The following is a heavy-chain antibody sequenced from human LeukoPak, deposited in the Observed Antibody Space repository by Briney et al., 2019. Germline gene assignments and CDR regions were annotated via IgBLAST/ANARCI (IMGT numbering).Heavy chain of an antibody. CDR1: GYTFTSNY. J-gene: IGHJ6*02. CDR2: IYPRDGST. Sequence: ASVKVSCKASGYTFTSNYIHWVRQAPGQGLEWMGMIYPRDGSTSYAQKFQGRVTVTRDTSTSTVHMELSGLRSEDTALYYCVKDMNPGGADVWGQGTTVTVSS. CDR3: VKDMNPGGADV. V-gene: IGHV1-46*01. D-gene: IGHD3-10*01.